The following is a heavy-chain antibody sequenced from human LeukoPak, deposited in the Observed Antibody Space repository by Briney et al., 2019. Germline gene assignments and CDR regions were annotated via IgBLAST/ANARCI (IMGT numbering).Heavy chain of an antibody. CDR3: AREYSSGWYPYYYYYYYMDV. CDR1: GFTFDDYG. D-gene: IGHD6-19*01. CDR2: INWNGGST. V-gene: IGHV3-20*04. Sequence: GGSLRLSCAASGFTFDDYGMSWVRQAPGKGLEWVSGINWNGGSTGYADSVKGGFTISRDNAKNLLYLQMNRLRAEDTALYYCAREYSSGWYPYYYYYYYMDVWGKGTTVTVSS. J-gene: IGHJ6*03.